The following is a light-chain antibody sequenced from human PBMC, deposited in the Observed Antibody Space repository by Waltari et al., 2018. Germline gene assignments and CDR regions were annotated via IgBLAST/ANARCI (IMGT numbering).Light chain of an antibody. Sequence: QSVLTQPPSVSAAPGQKVTISCSGSSSNIVNSHVSWYQQRPGAAPKLLIYENNRRPAGIPDRFSCSKSGTSATLDITGLQTGDEGDYYCGSWDTSLNTGVFGGGTKLTVL. CDR2: ENN. V-gene: IGLV1-51*01. J-gene: IGLJ3*02. CDR3: GSWDTSLNTGV. CDR1: SSNIVNSH.